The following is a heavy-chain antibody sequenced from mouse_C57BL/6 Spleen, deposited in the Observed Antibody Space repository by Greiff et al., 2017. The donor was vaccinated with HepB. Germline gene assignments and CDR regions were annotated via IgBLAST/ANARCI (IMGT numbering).Heavy chain of an antibody. Sequence: QVQLQQPGAELVKPGASVKLSCKASGYTFTSYWMHWVKQRPGQGLEWIGMIHPNSGSTNYNEKFKSKATLTVDKSASTAYMQLSSLTSEDASVYYCASRDYGSGPVFGYWGQGTTLTVSS. D-gene: IGHD1-1*01. CDR2: IHPNSGST. CDR3: ASRDYGSGPVFGY. CDR1: GYTFTSYW. J-gene: IGHJ2*01. V-gene: IGHV1-64*01.